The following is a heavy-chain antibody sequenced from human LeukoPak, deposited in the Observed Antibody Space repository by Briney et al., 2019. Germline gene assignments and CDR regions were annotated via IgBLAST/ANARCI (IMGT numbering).Heavy chain of an antibody. J-gene: IGHJ4*02. CDR1: GFTFSSYV. Sequence: VRSLTFSCAASGFTFSSYVMHWVRQAPGKGPEWVAVIWFDGGKIYYADSVKGRFTISRDNSKNTLYLQMNSLRAEDTAVYHCARDFTNIRGGGYFDNWGQGTLVTVSS. CDR2: IWFDGGKI. CDR3: ARDFTNIRGGGYFDN. D-gene: IGHD2-15*01. V-gene: IGHV3-33*01.